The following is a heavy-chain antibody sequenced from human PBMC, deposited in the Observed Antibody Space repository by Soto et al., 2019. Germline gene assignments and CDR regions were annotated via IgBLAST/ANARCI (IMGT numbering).Heavy chain of an antibody. Sequence: QVQLVESGGGLVKPGGSPRLSCAASGFTFSDYYMSWVRQTPGRGLEWVSYISSSTGFTNNADSVKGRFTISRDNGKNSLYLQMNSLRAEDTAVYYCARGLLGGGWYFDYWGQGTLVTVSS. CDR1: GFTFSDYY. D-gene: IGHD1-26*01. CDR3: ARGLLGGGWYFDY. V-gene: IGHV3-11*06. J-gene: IGHJ4*02. CDR2: ISSSTGFT.